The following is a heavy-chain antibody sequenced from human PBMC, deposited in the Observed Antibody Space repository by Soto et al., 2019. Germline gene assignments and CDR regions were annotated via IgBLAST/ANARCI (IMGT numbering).Heavy chain of an antibody. CDR1: GYTFSSYG. V-gene: IGHV1-18*01. D-gene: IGHD4-17*01. CDR2: ISAYNGNT. CDR3: ARNDDYGDYHDAFDI. Sequence: ASVKVSCKASGYTFSSYGISWVRQAPGQGLEWMGWISAYNGNTNYAQKLQGRVTMTTDTSTSTAYMELRSLRSDDTAVYYCARNDDYGDYHDAFDIWGQGTMVTVSS. J-gene: IGHJ3*02.